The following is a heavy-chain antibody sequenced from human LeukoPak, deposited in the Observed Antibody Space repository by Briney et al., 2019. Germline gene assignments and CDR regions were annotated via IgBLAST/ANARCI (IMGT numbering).Heavy chain of an antibody. J-gene: IGHJ6*03. Sequence: TGGSLRLSCAASGFTFSSYSMNWVRQAPGKGLEWVSYISSSSSTIYYADSVKGRFTISRDNSKNTLYLQMNSLRAEDTAVYYCAKVASDPYYYYYMDVWGKGTTVTVSS. D-gene: IGHD6-6*01. CDR3: AKVASDPYYYYYMDV. CDR1: GFTFSSYS. V-gene: IGHV3-48*01. CDR2: ISSSSSTI.